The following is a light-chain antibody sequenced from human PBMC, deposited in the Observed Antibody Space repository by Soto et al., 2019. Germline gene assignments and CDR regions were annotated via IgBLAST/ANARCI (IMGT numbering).Light chain of an antibody. Sequence: QSDLTQPASVSGSPGQSITISCTGTSSDVGGYNYVSWYQQHPGKAPKLMIYDVSNRPSGVSNRFSGSKSGNTASLTISVLQAEDEADYYCSSYTSSSTYVFGTGTKLTVL. J-gene: IGLJ1*01. CDR1: SSDVGGYNY. CDR2: DVS. CDR3: SSYTSSSTYV. V-gene: IGLV2-14*01.